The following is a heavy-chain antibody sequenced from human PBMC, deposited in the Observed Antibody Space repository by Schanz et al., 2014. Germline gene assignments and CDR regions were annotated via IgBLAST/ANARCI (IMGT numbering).Heavy chain of an antibody. D-gene: IGHD3-3*01. J-gene: IGHJ4*02. CDR1: GFSFSSYA. CDR3: VRDSFFACDY. CDR2: VSRSTPDI. V-gene: IGHV3-48*01. Sequence: VQLVESGGGVVQPGRSLRLSCAASGFSFSSYAMSWVRQAPGKGLEWVSYVSRSTPDIYYADSVKGRFTMSRDNAKNSVFLQMNSLRAEDTAVYYCVRDSFFACDYWGQGTLVTVSS.